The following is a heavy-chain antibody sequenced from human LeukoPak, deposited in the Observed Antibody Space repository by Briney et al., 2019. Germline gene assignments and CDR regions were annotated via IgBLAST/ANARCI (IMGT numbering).Heavy chain of an antibody. J-gene: IGHJ3*01. CDR3: ATGRDYAFTY. V-gene: IGHV3-30*03. Sequence: PGRSLRLSCAASGFTFSSYGMHWVRQAPGKGLEWVAVISYDGSNKYYADSVKGRFTISRDNSKNTLYLQMNSLRAEDTAVYYCATGRDYAFTYWGQGTMVTVSS. CDR1: GFTFSSYG. CDR2: ISYDGSNK. D-gene: IGHD3-16*01.